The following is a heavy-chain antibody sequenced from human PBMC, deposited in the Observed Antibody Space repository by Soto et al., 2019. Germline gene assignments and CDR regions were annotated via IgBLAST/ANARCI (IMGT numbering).Heavy chain of an antibody. CDR1: GGSFSGYY. V-gene: IGHV4-34*01. CDR2: INHSGST. Sequence: QVQLQQWGAGLLKPSETLSLTCAVYGGSFSGYYWSWIRQPPGKGLEWIGEINHSGSTNYNPSLKRRAPXPXDXXKNQFSLKLISVTAADTAVYYCAREYGGNSGTFDYWGQGTLVTVSS. J-gene: IGHJ4*02. CDR3: AREYGGNSGTFDY. D-gene: IGHD2-21*02.